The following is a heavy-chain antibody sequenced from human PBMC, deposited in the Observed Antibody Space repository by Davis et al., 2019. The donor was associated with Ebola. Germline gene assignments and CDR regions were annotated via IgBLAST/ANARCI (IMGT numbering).Heavy chain of an antibody. CDR1: GNTFTSYW. J-gene: IGHJ4*02. CDR3: ARHSCSSTSCYCDY. D-gene: IGHD2-2*01. CDR2: IYPDDSDT. Sequence: GESLKISCKDSGNTFTSYWIGWVRQMPGKGLEWMGIIYPDDSDTRYSPSFQGQVTISADKSISTAYLQWSSLKASDTAMYYCARHSCSSTSCYCDYWGQGTLVTVSS. V-gene: IGHV5-51*01.